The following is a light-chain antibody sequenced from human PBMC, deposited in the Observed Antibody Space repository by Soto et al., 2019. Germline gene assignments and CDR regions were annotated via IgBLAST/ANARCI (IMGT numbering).Light chain of an antibody. CDR3: QQYNNWPRT. V-gene: IGKV3-15*01. CDR1: QSVNTN. J-gene: IGKJ1*01. CDR2: GAS. Sequence: EIGMTQSPATLSVSPGDRATLSCRASQSVNTNLAWYQQKPGQAPRLLIYGASTRATGIPASFSGGGSGTEFTLTISSLQPEDFAVYYCQQYNNWPRTFGQGTRVDIK.